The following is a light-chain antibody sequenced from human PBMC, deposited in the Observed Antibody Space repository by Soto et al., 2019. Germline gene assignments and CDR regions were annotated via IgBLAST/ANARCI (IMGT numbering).Light chain of an antibody. CDR3: QQYGSSPRT. CDR2: GAS. CDR1: QSVSSSY. V-gene: IGKV3-20*01. Sequence: EIVLTQSPGTLSFSAGERATLSCRASQSVSSSYVAWYQQKPGQAPRLLIYGASSRATGIPDRFSGSGSGAHFTLTISRLEPEDFAVYYCQQYGSSPRTFGQGTKVEIK. J-gene: IGKJ1*01.